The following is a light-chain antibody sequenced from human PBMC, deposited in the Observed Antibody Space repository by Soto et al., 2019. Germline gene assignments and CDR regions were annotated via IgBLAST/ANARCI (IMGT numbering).Light chain of an antibody. CDR2: SNN. CDR3: AAWDDSLNGYV. CDR1: NSNIGSNI. J-gene: IGLJ1*01. V-gene: IGLV1-44*01. Sequence: QSVLTQPPSASGTPGQRVTISCSGSNSNIGSNIVNWYQQLPGTAPKLLIYSNNQRPSGVPDRFSGSKSGTSASLAISGLQSEDEADYYCAAWDDSLNGYVFGTGTKVTVL.